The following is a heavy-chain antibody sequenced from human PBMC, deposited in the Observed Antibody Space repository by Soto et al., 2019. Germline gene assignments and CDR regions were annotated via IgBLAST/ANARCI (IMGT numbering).Heavy chain of an antibody. V-gene: IGHV4-59*01. Sequence: VQLQESGPGLVRSSETLSLTCSVSGGSLDRYFWSWVRQSPGRGLEWIGFINYIGNTNSNPSLKSRVTISVDTSKSQFSLTLTSVTTADTAVYFCARGGGYSGNDPLDYWGQGNLVTVSS. CDR2: INYIGNT. CDR1: GGSLDRYF. CDR3: ARGGGYSGNDPLDY. D-gene: IGHD5-12*01. J-gene: IGHJ4*02.